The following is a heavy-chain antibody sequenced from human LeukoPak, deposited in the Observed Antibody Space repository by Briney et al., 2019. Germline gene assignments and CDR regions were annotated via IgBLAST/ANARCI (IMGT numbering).Heavy chain of an antibody. D-gene: IGHD4-17*01. Sequence: SETLSLXCTVSGGSISSSSYYWGWIRQPPGKGLEWIGSIYYSGITYYNPSLKSRVTISVDTSKNQFSLKLSSVTAADTAVYYCARHAFYGDYADYWGQGTLVTVSS. CDR1: GGSISSSSYY. CDR2: IYYSGIT. J-gene: IGHJ4*02. CDR3: ARHAFYGDYADY. V-gene: IGHV4-39*01.